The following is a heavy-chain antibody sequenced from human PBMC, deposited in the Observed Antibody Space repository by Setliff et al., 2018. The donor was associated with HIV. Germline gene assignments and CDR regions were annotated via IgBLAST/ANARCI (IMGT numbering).Heavy chain of an antibody. CDR2: IYTSGST. CDR1: GGSISSYY. Sequence: SETLSLTCTVSGGSISSYYWSWIRQPPGKGLEWIGYIYTSGSTNYDPSLKSRVTISVDTSKNQFSLKLASVTAADTAVYFCARRSDWFDPWGQGTLVTVSS. CDR3: ARRSDWFDP. V-gene: IGHV4-4*09. J-gene: IGHJ5*02.